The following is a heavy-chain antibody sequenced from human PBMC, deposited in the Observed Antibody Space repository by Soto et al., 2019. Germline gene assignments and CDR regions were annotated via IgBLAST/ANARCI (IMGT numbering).Heavy chain of an antibody. D-gene: IGHD6-13*01. CDR2: ISSGTTYF. CDR1: GFTFSIST. Sequence: EVQLVESGGGLVKPGGSLTLSCAASGFTFSISTMIWVRQVPGKRLEWVSSISSGTTYFYYADSVKGRFSISRDNAKHSLFLQMNSLRVEDTAVYYCARGDGTGLHSSGWSPRFWGQGTLVTVSS. CDR3: ARGDGTGLHSSGWSPRF. V-gene: IGHV3-21*01. J-gene: IGHJ4*02.